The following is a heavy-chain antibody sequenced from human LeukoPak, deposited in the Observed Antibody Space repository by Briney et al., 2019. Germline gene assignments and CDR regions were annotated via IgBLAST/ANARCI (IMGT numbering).Heavy chain of an antibody. CDR2: IYYSGST. V-gene: IGHV4-30-4*01. Sequence: SETLSLTCTVSGGSISIGDYYWSWIRQPPGKGLEWIGCIYYSGSTYYNSSLKSRVTISVDTSKNQFSLKLSSVTAADTAVYYCARGWGLYYDSSGPGAFDIWGQGTMVTVSS. J-gene: IGHJ3*02. D-gene: IGHD3-22*01. CDR3: ARGWGLYYDSSGPGAFDI. CDR1: GGSISIGDYY.